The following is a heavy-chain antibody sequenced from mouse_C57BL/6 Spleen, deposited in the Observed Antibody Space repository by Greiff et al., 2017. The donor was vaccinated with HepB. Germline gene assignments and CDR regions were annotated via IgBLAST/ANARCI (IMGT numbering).Heavy chain of an antibody. Sequence: EVMLVESGGGLVKPGGSLKLSCAASGFTFSSYAMSWVRQTPEKRLEWVATISDGGSYTYYPDNVKGRFTISRDNAKNNLYLQMSHLKSEDTAMYYCARALPYGSSPYAMDYWGQGTSVTVSS. CDR1: GFTFSSYA. V-gene: IGHV5-4*03. CDR2: ISDGGSYT. D-gene: IGHD1-1*01. J-gene: IGHJ4*01. CDR3: ARALPYGSSPYAMDY.